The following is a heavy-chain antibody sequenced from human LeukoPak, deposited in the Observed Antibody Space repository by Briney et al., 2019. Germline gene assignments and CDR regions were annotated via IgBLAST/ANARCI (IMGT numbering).Heavy chain of an antibody. J-gene: IGHJ4*02. CDR2: IYYSGST. CDR1: GGSISSSSYY. CDR3: ARQSGTAKIPDY. D-gene: IGHD1-1*01. Sequence: SETLSLTCTVSGGSISSSSYYWGWIRQPPGKGLEWIGSIYYSGSTYYNPSLKSRVTISVDTSKNQFSLKLSSVTAADTAVYYCARQSGTAKIPDYWGQGTLVTVSS. V-gene: IGHV4-39*01.